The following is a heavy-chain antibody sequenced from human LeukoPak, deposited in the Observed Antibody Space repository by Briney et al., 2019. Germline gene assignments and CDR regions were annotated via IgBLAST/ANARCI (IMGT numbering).Heavy chain of an antibody. CDR1: GGSISSYY. Sequence: SETLSLTCTVSGGSISSYYWSWIQQPAGKGLEWIGRIYTSGSTNYNPSLKSRVTMSVDTSKNQFSLKLCSVTAADTAVYYCASALRVDTAMVMNYWGQGTLVTVSS. J-gene: IGHJ4*02. CDR3: ASALRVDTAMVMNY. D-gene: IGHD5-18*01. CDR2: IYTSGST. V-gene: IGHV4-4*07.